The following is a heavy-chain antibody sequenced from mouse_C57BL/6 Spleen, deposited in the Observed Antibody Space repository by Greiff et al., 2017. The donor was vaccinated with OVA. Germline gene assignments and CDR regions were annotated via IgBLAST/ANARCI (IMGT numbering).Heavy chain of an antibody. CDR2: IDPENGDT. D-gene: IGHD2-12*01. CDR1: GFNIKDDY. CDR3: TRVTTFYFDY. J-gene: IGHJ2*01. V-gene: IGHV14-4*01. Sequence: VQLQQSGADLVRPGASVKLSCTASGFNIKDDYMHWVKQRPEQGLEWIGWIDPENGDTEYASKFQGKATITADTSSNTAYLQLSSLTSEDTAVYYCTRVTTFYFDYWGQGTTLTVSS.